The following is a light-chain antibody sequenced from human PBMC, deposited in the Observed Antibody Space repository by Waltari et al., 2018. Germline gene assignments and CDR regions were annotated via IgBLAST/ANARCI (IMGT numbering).Light chain of an antibody. J-gene: IGKJ2*01. V-gene: IGKV3-11*01. CDR1: QSVSSY. CDR3: QQRSNWPLMYT. CDR2: DAS. Sequence: EIVLTQSPATLSLSPVERATLSCRASQSVSSYLAWYQQKPGQAPRLLIYDASNRATGSPARFRGSGSGTDFTRTISSLEPEDFAVYYCQQRSNWPLMYTFGQGTKLEIK.